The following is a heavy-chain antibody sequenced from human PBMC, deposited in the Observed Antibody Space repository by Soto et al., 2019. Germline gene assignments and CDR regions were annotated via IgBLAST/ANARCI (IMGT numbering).Heavy chain of an antibody. V-gene: IGHV3-33*01. Sequence: GGSLRHSCAASGFTFSSYGMHWVRQAPGKGLEWVAVIWYDGSNKYYADSVKGRFTISRDNSKNTLYLQMNSLRAEDTAVYYCAIDAAVDIVSTITYGYYFYYWGQGTLVTVSS. CDR1: GFTFSSYG. CDR2: IWYDGSNK. CDR3: AIDAAVDIVSTITYGYYFYY. D-gene: IGHD5-12*01. J-gene: IGHJ4*02.